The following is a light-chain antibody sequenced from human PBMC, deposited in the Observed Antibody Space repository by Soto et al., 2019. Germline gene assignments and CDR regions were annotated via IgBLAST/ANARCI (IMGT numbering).Light chain of an antibody. J-gene: IGKJ1*01. Sequence: EIVMTQSPATLSVSPGEGATLSCRASQSVSSKLAWYQQKPGQAPRLLIYDASNRATGIPDRFSGSGSGTDFTLTIGRLEPEDFAVYYCQQYLVTPWTFGQGAKVDIK. CDR2: DAS. CDR1: QSVSSK. CDR3: QQYLVTPWT. V-gene: IGKV3D-15*01.